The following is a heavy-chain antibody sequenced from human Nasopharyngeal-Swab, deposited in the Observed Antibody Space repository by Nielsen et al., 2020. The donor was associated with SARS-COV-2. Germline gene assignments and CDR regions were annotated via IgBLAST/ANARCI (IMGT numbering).Heavy chain of an antibody. Sequence: SETLSLTCAVYGGSFSGYYWSWIRQPPGKGPEWIGEINHSGSTNYNPSLKSRVTISVDTSKNQFSLKLSSVTAADTAVYYCARGWGYSSSWYGVFDYWGQGTLVTVSS. D-gene: IGHD6-13*01. J-gene: IGHJ4*02. CDR1: GGSFSGYY. CDR3: ARGWGYSSSWYGVFDY. CDR2: INHSGST. V-gene: IGHV4-34*01.